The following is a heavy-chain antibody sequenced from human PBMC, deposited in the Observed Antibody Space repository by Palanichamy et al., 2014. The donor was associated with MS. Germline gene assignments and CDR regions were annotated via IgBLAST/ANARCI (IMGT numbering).Heavy chain of an antibody. D-gene: IGHD2-15*01. V-gene: IGHV3-7*01. J-gene: IGHJ4*02. CDR3: ARGPRPGSRSYWFDY. CDR1: GFTFSGCY. CDR2: INEDGSAK. Sequence: EVQLVESGGGLVQPGGSLKLSCVASGFTFSGCYMSWVRQAPGKGLEWVANINEDGSAKFYVGSVKGRFTISRDNAKNSLYLQMNSLSADDTAVFYCARGPRPGSRSYWFDYWGQGTLVDVSS.